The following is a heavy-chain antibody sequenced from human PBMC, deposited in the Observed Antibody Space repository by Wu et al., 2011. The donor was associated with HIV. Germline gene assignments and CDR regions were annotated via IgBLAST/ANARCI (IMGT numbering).Heavy chain of an antibody. J-gene: IGHJ3*02. CDR1: GGSFSRYS. CDR3: VRVSYYYDGSGYNDAFDI. Sequence: QVQLVQSGAEVKKPGSSVKVSCKTSGGSFSRYSFSWVRQAPGQGLEWVGWMNPNTGNTGYGEKFQGRVTISTNTSISTAYMEVRSLRSEDTALYYCVRVSYYYDGSGYNDAFDIWGQGTMVSVSS. V-gene: IGHV1-8*03. CDR2: MNPNTGNT. D-gene: IGHD3-22*01.